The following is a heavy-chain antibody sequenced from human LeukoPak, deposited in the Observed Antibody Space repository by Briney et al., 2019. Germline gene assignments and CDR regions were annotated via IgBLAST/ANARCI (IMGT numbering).Heavy chain of an antibody. CDR3: ARDQGYFDY. J-gene: IGHJ4*02. V-gene: IGHV3-33*08. Sequence: GGSLRLSCAASGFTFSDYYMSWIRQAPGKGLEWVAVIWYDGSNKYYADSVKGRFTISRDNSKNTLYLQMNSLRAEDTAVYYCARDQGYFDYWGQGTLVTVSS. CDR1: GFTFSDYY. CDR2: IWYDGSNK.